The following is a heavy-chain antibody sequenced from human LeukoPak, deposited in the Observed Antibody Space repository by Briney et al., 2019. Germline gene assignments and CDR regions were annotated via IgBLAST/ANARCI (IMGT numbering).Heavy chain of an antibody. CDR3: ARVGSSWQNWFDP. J-gene: IGHJ5*02. CDR1: GYSISSGYY. D-gene: IGHD6-13*01. V-gene: IGHV4-38-2*02. CDR2: IYHSGST. Sequence: SETLSLTCTVSGYSISSGYYWGWIRQPPGKGLEWIGSIYHSGSTYYNPSLKSRVTISVDTSKNQFSLKLSSVTAADTAVYYCARVGSSWQNWFDPWGQGTLVTVSS.